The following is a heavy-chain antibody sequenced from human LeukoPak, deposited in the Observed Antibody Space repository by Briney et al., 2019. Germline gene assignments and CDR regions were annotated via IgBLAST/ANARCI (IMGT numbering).Heavy chain of an antibody. J-gene: IGHJ4*01. CDR2: VDCGGYT. CDR1: GGSVTNTNYF. D-gene: IGHD3-3*01. V-gene: IGHV4-39*07. Sequence: PSETLSLTCSVSGGSVTNTNYFWGWIRQPPGKGLQWLGSVDCGGYTYQSPSHNSRVTISVDTSKNQFSLKMTSVTAADTAVYYCARSIFRGSYAFDFWGHGTLVTVSS. CDR3: ARSIFRGSYAFDF.